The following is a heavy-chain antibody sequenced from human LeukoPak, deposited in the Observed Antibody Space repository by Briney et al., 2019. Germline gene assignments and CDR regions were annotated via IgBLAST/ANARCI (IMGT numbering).Heavy chain of an antibody. V-gene: IGHV3-23*01. CDR3: ARLKDGAGTDY. D-gene: IGHD1-1*01. CDR2: ISGSGAVT. J-gene: IGHJ4*02. CDR1: GFTFSSYA. Sequence: GGSLRLSCAASGFTFSSYAMRWVRQAPGKGLEWVSSISGSGAVTYYTDSVKGRFTFSRDNSRNTAYLQMNSLRAEDTAVYYCARLKDGAGTDYWGQGTLVTVSS.